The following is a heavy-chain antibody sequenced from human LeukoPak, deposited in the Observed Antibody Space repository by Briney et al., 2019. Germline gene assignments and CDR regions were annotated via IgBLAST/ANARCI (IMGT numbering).Heavy chain of an antibody. CDR2: INHSGST. CDR1: GGSFSGYY. J-gene: IGHJ5*02. D-gene: IGHD2-2*01. CDR3: ARSRDIIVVPAAIGLNWFDP. V-gene: IGHV4-34*01. Sequence: SETLSLTCAVYGGSFSGYYWSWIRQPPGKGLEWIGEINHSGSTNYNPSLKSRVTISVDTSKNQFSLKLSSVTAADTAVYYCARSRDIIVVPAAIGLNWFDPWGQGTLVTVSS.